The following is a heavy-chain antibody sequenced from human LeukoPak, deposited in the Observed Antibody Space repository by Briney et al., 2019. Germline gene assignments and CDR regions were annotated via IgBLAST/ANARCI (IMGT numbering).Heavy chain of an antibody. V-gene: IGHV4-34*01. CDR1: GGSFSGYY. D-gene: IGHD3-22*01. J-gene: IGHJ4*02. CDR2: INHSGST. Sequence: SETLSLTCAVYGGSFSGYYWSWIRQPPGKELEWIGEINHSGSTNYNPSLKSRVTISVDTSKNQFSLKLSSVTAADTAVYYCARYGAYYYDSSGSPSATRHKKYYFDYWGQGTLVTVSS. CDR3: ARYGAYYYDSSGSPSATRHKKYYFDY.